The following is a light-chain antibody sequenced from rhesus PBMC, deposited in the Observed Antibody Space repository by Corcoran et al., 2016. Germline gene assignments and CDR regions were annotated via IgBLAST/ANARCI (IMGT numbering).Light chain of an antibody. V-gene: IGKV1S12*01. Sequence: DIQMTQSPSALSASVGDRVTISCRASQNIYSNLAWYQQKPGKAHQLLIYAASSLQTGIPSLFSGSGSGTDFTLTISSLQPEDSAAYYCQHYYDNPLTFGGGTKVELK. J-gene: IGKJ4*01. CDR1: QNIYSN. CDR2: AAS. CDR3: QHYYDNPLT.